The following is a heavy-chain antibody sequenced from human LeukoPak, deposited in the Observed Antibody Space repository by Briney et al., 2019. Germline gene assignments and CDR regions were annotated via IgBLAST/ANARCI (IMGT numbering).Heavy chain of an antibody. V-gene: IGHV3-23*01. J-gene: IGHJ3*02. CDR2: ISGSGSSI. D-gene: IGHD3-10*01. CDR1: GFTFSTYA. CDR3: AKDEDYHDSGSYYDALDI. Sequence: PEGSLRLSCAASGFTFSTYAMTWVRQAPGKGPEWVSVISGSGSSIHYADSVKGRFTISRDNSKNTLYPQMNTLRAEDTAVYYCAKDEDYHDSGSYYDALDIWGQGTMVTVSS.